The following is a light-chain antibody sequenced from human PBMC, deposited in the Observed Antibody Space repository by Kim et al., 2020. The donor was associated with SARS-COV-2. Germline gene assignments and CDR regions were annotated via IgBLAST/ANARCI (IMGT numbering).Light chain of an antibody. J-gene: IGLJ2*01. V-gene: IGLV2-14*03. CDR3: SSYTSSSTPVV. CDR1: RSDVGGYNY. Sequence: NTISCTGTRSDVGGYNYVSWHQQHPGKAPKIRIYDVSNRPSGVSNRFSGSKSGITASLTISGLQAEDEAEYYCSSYTSSSTPVVFGGGTQLTFL. CDR2: DVS.